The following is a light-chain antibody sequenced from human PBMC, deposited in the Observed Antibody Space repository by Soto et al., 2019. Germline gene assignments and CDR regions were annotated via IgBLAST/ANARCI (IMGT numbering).Light chain of an antibody. CDR2: SND. J-gene: IGLJ2*01. CDR1: SSNIGTNT. CDR3: VSWDSSLKGLL. Sequence: QPVLTQPPSASGTPGQRVTISCSGSSSNIGTNTVAWYQQLPGTAPKLLIYSNDQRPSGVPDRFSGSKSGTSASLAISGLQSEDETDYYCVSWDSSLKGLLFGGGTKVTVL. V-gene: IGLV1-44*01.